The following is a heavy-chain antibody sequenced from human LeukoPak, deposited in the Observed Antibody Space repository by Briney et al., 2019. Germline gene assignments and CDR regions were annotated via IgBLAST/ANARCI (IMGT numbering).Heavy chain of an antibody. V-gene: IGHV4-31*03. CDR3: ARTKAGYCSGGSCYFDY. Sequence: SEPLSLTCTVSGGSISSGGYYWSWIRQHPGKGLEWIGYIYYSGSTYYNPSLKSRVTVSVDTSKNQFSLKLSSVTAADTAVYYCARTKAGYCSGGSCYFDYWGQGTLVNVSS. J-gene: IGHJ4*02. CDR2: IYYSGST. CDR1: GGSISSGGYY. D-gene: IGHD2-15*01.